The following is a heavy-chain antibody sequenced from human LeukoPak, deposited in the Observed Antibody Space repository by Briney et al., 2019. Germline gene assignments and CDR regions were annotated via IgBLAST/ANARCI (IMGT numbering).Heavy chain of an antibody. CDR3: ASINDRFDP. CDR1: GGSFTGYF. D-gene: IGHD3-22*01. J-gene: IGHJ5*02. CDR2: VDHSGSA. Sequence: SETLSLTCNVYGGSFTGYFWTWIRQPPGKGLEWIGEVDHSGSANNNPSLKSRVTISVDTSKRQFSLKLTSVTAADTAVYYCASINDRFDPWGQGTLVTVS. V-gene: IGHV4-34*01.